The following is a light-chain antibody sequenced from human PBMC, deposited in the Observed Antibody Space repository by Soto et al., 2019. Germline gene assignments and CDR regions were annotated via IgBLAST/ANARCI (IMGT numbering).Light chain of an antibody. CDR3: QQYGSWVT. CDR2: GAS. CDR1: QSVTDNY. Sequence: EIVLTQSPDTLSLSPGERATLSCRASQSVTDNYLSWYQQKPGQAPRLLIYGASNRATGIPDRFSGTRSGTDFTLTISRLEPEDFAVYYCQQYGSWVTFGPGTKVDIK. V-gene: IGKV3-20*01. J-gene: IGKJ3*01.